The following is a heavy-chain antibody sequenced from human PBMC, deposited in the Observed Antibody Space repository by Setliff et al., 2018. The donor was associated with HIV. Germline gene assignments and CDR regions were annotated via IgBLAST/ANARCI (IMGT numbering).Heavy chain of an antibody. CDR3: ARVTYCGGDCYYFDY. J-gene: IGHJ4*02. CDR1: GGTFSSYA. V-gene: IGHV1-69*13. D-gene: IGHD2-21*02. CDR2: NIPIFGTA. Sequence: SVMVSCKASGGTFSSYAISWVRQAPGQGLEWMGGNIPIFGTANYAQKFQGRVTITADESTSTAYMELSSLRSEDTAVYYCARVTYCGGDCYYFDYWGQGTLVTVSS.